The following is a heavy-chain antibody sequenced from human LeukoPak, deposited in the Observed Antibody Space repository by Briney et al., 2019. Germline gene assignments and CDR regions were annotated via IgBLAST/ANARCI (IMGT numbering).Heavy chain of an antibody. CDR2: ISYDGSNK. CDR1: GFTFSSYA. CDR3: ARAEGGPFYFDY. J-gene: IGHJ4*02. D-gene: IGHD2-15*01. V-gene: IGHV3-30*04. Sequence: GGSLRLSCAASGFTFSSYAMHWVRQAPGKGLEWVAVISYDGSNKYYADSVKGRFTISRDNSKNTLYLQMNSLRAEDTAVYYCARAEGGPFYFDYWGQGTLVNVSS.